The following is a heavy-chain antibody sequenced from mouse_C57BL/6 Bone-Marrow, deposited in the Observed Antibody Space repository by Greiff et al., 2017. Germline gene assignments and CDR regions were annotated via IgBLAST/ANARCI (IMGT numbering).Heavy chain of an antibody. D-gene: IGHD1-1*01. Sequence: QVQLQQSGPELVKPGASVKISCKASGYAFSSSWMNWVKQRPGKGLEWIGRIYPGDGDTNYNGKFKGKATLTADKSSSTAYMQLSSLTSEDSAVYFCERNYYGSAYFDVWGTGTTVTVSS. J-gene: IGHJ1*03. CDR2: IYPGDGDT. CDR3: ERNYYGSAYFDV. V-gene: IGHV1-82*01. CDR1: GYAFSSSW.